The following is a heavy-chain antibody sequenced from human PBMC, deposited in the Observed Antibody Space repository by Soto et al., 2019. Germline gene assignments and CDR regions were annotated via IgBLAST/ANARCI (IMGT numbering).Heavy chain of an antibody. D-gene: IGHD3-3*01. Sequence: GSLRLSCAASGFTFSNAWMNWVRQAPGKGLEWVGRIKSKTDGGTTDYAAPVKGRFTISRDDSKNTLYLQMNSLKTEDTAVYYCTTVKDYDFWSGYANYYGMDVWGQGTTVTVSS. J-gene: IGHJ6*02. CDR2: IKSKTDGGTT. V-gene: IGHV3-15*07. CDR3: TTVKDYDFWSGYANYYGMDV. CDR1: GFTFSNAW.